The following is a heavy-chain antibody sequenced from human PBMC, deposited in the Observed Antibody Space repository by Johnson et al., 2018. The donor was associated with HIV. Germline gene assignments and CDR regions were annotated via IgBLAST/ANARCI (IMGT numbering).Heavy chain of an antibody. V-gene: IGHV3-20*04. J-gene: IGHJ3*02. CDR2: INWNGGST. Sequence: VQLVESGGGVVRPGGSLRLSCAAFGFTFDDYGMSWVRQAPEKGLEWVSGINWNGGSTGYADSVKGRFTISRDNAKNTLYLQMNSLRAEDTALYYCAKDLRLSSGQWLVQGGAFDIWGQGTMVTVSS. CDR1: GFTFDDYG. CDR3: AKDLRLSSGQWLVQGGAFDI. D-gene: IGHD6-19*01.